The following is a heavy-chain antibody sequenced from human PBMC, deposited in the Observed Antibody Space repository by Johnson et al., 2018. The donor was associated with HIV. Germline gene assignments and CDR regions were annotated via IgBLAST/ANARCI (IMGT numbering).Heavy chain of an antibody. CDR2: ISYAGSNK. CDR1: GFTFSRYA. J-gene: IGHJ3*02. V-gene: IGHV3-30*04. Sequence: QVQLVESGGGVVQPGRSLRLSCAASGFTFSRYAMPWVRQAPGQGLEWVAVISYAGSNKYYADSVKGRFTLSRDNSKNTLYLQMNSLRAEDTAVYYCARDSGRYSSSWATFGAFDIWGQGTMVTVSS. CDR3: ARDSGRYSSSWATFGAFDI. D-gene: IGHD6-13*01.